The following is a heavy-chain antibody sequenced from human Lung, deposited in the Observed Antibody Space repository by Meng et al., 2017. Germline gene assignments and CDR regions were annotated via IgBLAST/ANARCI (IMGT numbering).Heavy chain of an antibody. CDR1: GGSFSDYY. J-gene: IGHJ4*02. Sequence: QGHVQQWGAGLLKLSGTLSPTCVVSGGSFSDYYWSWTRQPPGKGLEWIGEINHSGSTNYNPSLESRATISVDTSQNNLSLKLSSVTAADSAVYYCARGPTTMAHDFDYWGQGTLVTVSS. D-gene: IGHD4-11*01. V-gene: IGHV4-34*01. CDR2: INHSGST. CDR3: ARGPTTMAHDFDY.